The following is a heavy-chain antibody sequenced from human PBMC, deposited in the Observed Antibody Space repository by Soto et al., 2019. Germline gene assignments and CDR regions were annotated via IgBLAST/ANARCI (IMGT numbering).Heavy chain of an antibody. CDR1: GFTFSSYA. J-gene: IGHJ4*02. D-gene: IGHD3-9*01. CDR2: ISYDGSNK. V-gene: IGHV3-30-3*01. CDR3: ARDRLRYFDWLLDFDY. Sequence: GGSLRLSCAASGFTFSSYAMHWVRQAPGKGLEWVAVISYDGSNKYYADSVKGRFTISRDNSKNTLYLQMNSLRAEDMAVYYCARDRLRYFDWLLDFDYWGQGTLVTVSS.